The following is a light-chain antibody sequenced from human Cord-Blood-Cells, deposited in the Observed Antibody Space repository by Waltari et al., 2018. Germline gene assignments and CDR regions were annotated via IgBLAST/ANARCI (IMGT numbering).Light chain of an antibody. Sequence: SSGLTQDPAVSVALRQTVRLPCQGAILRCHYASWYQQKPGQAPVLVIYGKNNRPSGIPDRFSGSSSGNTASLTITGAQAEDEADYYCNSRDSSGNHLVFGGGTKLTVL. CDR3: NSRDSSGNHLV. J-gene: IGLJ3*02. CDR1: ILRCHY. CDR2: GKN. V-gene: IGLV3-19*01.